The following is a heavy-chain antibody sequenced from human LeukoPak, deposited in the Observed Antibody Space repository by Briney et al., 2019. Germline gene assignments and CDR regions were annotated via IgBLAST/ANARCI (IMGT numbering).Heavy chain of an antibody. CDR3: ASPLFWSGYYRGGDDYYYMDV. J-gene: IGHJ6*03. CDR2: IKQDGSEK. CDR1: GFTFSSYW. D-gene: IGHD3-3*01. Sequence: GGSLRLSCAASGFTFSSYWMSWVRQAPGKGLEWVANIKQDGSEKYYVDSVKGRFTISRDNAKNSLYLQMNSLRAEDTAVYYCASPLFWSGYYRGGDDYYYMDVWGKGTTVTDSS. V-gene: IGHV3-7*01.